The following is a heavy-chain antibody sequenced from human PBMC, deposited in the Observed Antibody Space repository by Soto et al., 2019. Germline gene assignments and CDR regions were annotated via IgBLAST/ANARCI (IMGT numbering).Heavy chain of an antibody. D-gene: IGHD3-10*01. CDR3: ARTIYGSGSEP. J-gene: IGHJ5*02. CDR2: INHSGST. V-gene: IGHV4-34*01. Sequence: QVQLQQWGAGLLKPSETLSLTCAVYGGSFSGYYWSWIRQPPGKGLEWIGEINHSGSTNYNPSLKSRVTTSVDTSKNQFSLKLSSVTAADTAVYYCARTIYGSGSEPWGQGTLVTVSS. CDR1: GGSFSGYY.